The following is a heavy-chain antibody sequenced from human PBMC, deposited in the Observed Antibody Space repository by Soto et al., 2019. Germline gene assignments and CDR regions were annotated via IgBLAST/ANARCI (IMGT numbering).Heavy chain of an antibody. J-gene: IGHJ6*02. V-gene: IGHV4-4*07. D-gene: IGHD1-26*01. CDR3: AREGASGFGMDV. Sequence: QVQLQESGPGLVKPSETLSLTCNVSGGSIRSYYWSWVRQPAGKPREWIGRIYPSGSTNSNPSLKSRVSMSVDTSKNQFSLEVTSVTAADTAVYYCAREGASGFGMDVWGLGTTVTVSS. CDR1: GGSIRSYY. CDR2: IYPSGST.